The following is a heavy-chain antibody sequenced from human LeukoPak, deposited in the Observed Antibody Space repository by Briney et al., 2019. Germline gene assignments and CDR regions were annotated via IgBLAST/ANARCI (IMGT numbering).Heavy chain of an antibody. V-gene: IGHV4-4*07. J-gene: IGHJ5*02. CDR3: ARDRVEWLPPSSYNWFDP. D-gene: IGHD3-3*01. CDR2: IYTSGST. CDR1: GGSISSYY. Sequence: SETLSLTYTVSGGSISSYYWSWIRQPAGKGLEWIGRIYTSGSTNYNPSLKSRVTMSVDTSKNQFSLKLSSVTAADTAVYYCARDRVEWLPPSSYNWFDPWGQGTLVTVSS.